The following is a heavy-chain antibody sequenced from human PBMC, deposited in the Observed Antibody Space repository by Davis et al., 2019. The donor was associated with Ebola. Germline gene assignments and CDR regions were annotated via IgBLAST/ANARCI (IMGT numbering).Heavy chain of an antibody. Sequence: GGSLRLSCSASGFTFSSYTMHWVRQAPGKGLEYVSFIDGGGGSTYYADSVKGRFTISRDNSKKTLYLQMNSLRAEDTAVYYCAKSGLSFGVVKYHYGMDVWGKGTTVTVSS. CDR1: GFTFSSYT. V-gene: IGHV3-64*04. CDR2: IDGGGGST. J-gene: IGHJ6*04. CDR3: AKSGLSFGVVKYHYGMDV. D-gene: IGHD3-3*01.